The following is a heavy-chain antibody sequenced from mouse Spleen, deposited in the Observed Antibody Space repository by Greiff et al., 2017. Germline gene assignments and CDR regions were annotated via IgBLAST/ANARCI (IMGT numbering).Heavy chain of an antibody. J-gene: IGHJ3*01. Sequence: EVKLMESGGGLVKPGGSLKLSCAASGFTFSSYAMSWVRQTPEKRLEWVATISSGGSYTYYPDSVKGRFTISRDNAKNTLYLQMSSLRSEDTAMYYCARHETTVVASKAWFAYWGQGTLVTVSA. D-gene: IGHD1-1*01. V-gene: IGHV5-9-3*01. CDR2: ISSGGSYT. CDR3: ARHETTVVASKAWFAY. CDR1: GFTFSSYA.